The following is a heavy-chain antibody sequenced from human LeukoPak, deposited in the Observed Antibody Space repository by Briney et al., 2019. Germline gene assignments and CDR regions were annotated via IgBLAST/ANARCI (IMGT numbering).Heavy chain of an antibody. Sequence: PGGSLRLSCAASGFTVSLYYMTWVRQAPGKGLEWVSVIYSGGPTYYADSVKGRFTISRDNSKNMLFLQMNSLRADDTAIYFCARDFPDWSDAFDIWGQGTMVTVSS. CDR1: GFTVSLYY. D-gene: IGHD3/OR15-3a*01. V-gene: IGHV3-53*01. CDR2: IYSGGPT. CDR3: ARDFPDWSDAFDI. J-gene: IGHJ3*02.